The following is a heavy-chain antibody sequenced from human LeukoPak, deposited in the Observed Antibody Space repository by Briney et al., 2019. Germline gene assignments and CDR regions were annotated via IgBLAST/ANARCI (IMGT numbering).Heavy chain of an antibody. D-gene: IGHD6-19*01. CDR1: GFTFSNFA. J-gene: IGHJ4*02. V-gene: IGHV3-23*01. CDR3: AKDHDSSGWPTFDY. CDR2: ISRDGST. Sequence: GGSLRLSCAASGFTFSNFAMSWVRQSPGKGLEWVSVISRDGSTYYADSVKGRFAISRDISKSTLYLQMNSLRVDDTAVYYCAKDHDSSGWPTFDYWGQGTLVTVSS.